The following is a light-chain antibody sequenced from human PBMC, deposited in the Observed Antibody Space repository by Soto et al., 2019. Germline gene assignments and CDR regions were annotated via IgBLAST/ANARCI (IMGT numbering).Light chain of an antibody. V-gene: IGKV3-20*01. J-gene: IGKJ2*01. CDR3: QQYGRSPFT. CDR2: DAS. Sequence: EIVLTQSPGTLSLSPGERATLSCRASQSVSSGYLAWYQQKPGQAHRLLIYDASSRATGIPDRFSSSWSGTDFTLTISRLEPEDFAVYYCQQYGRSPFTFGQGTKLQIK. CDR1: QSVSSGY.